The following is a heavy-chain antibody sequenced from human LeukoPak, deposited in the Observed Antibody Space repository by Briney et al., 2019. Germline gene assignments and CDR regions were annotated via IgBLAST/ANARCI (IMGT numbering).Heavy chain of an antibody. CDR2: ISSSSSYI. CDR1: GFTFSSYS. J-gene: IGHJ2*01. V-gene: IGHV3-21*01. D-gene: IGHD6-25*01. CDR3: ARARPPPLKRNWYFDL. Sequence: PGGSLRLSCAASGFTFSSYSMNWVRQAPGKGLEWVSSISSSSSYIYYADSVKGRFTISRDNAKNTLYLQMNSLRAEDTAVYYCARARPPPLKRNWYFDLWGRGTLVTVSS.